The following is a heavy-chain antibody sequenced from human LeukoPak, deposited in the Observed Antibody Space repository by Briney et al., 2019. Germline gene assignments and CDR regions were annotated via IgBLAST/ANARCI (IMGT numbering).Heavy chain of an antibody. D-gene: IGHD6-19*01. CDR3: ARSILAGTGGFDY. Sequence: KSGGSLRLSCAASGFTVSSNYMNWVRQAPGKGLEWVSSISSSSTYIYYADSVKGRFTISRDNAKNSLYLQMNSLRAEDTAIYYCARSILAGTGGFDYWGQGSLITVSS. V-gene: IGHV3-21*01. J-gene: IGHJ4*02. CDR1: GFTVSSNY. CDR2: ISSSSTYI.